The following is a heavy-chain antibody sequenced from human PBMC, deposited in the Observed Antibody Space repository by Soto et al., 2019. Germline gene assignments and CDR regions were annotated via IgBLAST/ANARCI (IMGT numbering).Heavy chain of an antibody. Sequence: SETLSLTCTVSGGSVSSGSYYWSWIRQPPGKGLEWIGYIYYSGSTNYNPSLKSRVTISVDTSKNQFSLKLSSVTAAETAVYYCARELAGATYAFDIWGQGTMVTVSS. D-gene: IGHD1-26*01. CDR1: GGSVSSGSYY. V-gene: IGHV4-61*01. CDR2: IYYSGST. CDR3: ARELAGATYAFDI. J-gene: IGHJ3*02.